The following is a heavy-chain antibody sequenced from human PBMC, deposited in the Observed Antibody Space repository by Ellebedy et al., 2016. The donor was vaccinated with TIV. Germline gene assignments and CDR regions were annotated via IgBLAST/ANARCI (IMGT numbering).Heavy chain of an antibody. J-gene: IGHJ4*02. CDR2: IAIDSTT. Sequence: GGSLRLSCAASELTVTSNFMSWVRQAPGKGLAWVSTIAIDSTTYYAASVKGRFTITRDNFKNTLFLQVNRLRAEDTAVYYCAKGSSSGFNYDRVGFQYWGQGTLVTVSS. V-gene: IGHV3-53*01. CDR3: AKGSSSGFNYDRVGFQY. CDR1: ELTVTSNF. D-gene: IGHD3-22*01.